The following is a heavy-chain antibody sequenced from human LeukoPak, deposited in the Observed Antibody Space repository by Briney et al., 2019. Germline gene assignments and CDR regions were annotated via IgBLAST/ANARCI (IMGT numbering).Heavy chain of an antibody. Sequence: SVKVSCKASGYTFTSYDINWVRQATGQGLEWMGRIIPILGIANYAQKFQGRVTITADKSTSTAYMELSSLRSEDTAVYYCAGSNGTMIVGDYWGQGTLVTVSS. J-gene: IGHJ4*02. V-gene: IGHV1-69*04. CDR3: AGSNGTMIVGDY. CDR1: GYTFTSYD. D-gene: IGHD3-22*01. CDR2: IIPILGIA.